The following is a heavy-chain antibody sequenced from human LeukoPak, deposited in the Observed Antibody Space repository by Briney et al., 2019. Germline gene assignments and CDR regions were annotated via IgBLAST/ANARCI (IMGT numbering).Heavy chain of an antibody. CDR1: GFSFSSHG. CDR2: ISYDGNTI. V-gene: IGHV3-30*18. D-gene: IGHD1-26*01. CDR3: AKDLSVVGAHDSFDV. Sequence: PGRSLRLSCAASGFSFSSHGMHWVRQAPGKGLEWLTVISYDGNTIYYADSVKGRFTISRDNSKNTLYLQMNSLRIEDTAVYYCAKDLSVVGAHDSFDVWGQGTMVTVSS. J-gene: IGHJ3*01.